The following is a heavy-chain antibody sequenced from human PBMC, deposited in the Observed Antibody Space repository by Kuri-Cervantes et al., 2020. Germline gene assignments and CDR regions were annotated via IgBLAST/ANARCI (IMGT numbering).Heavy chain of an antibody. V-gene: IGHV4-59*01. D-gene: IGHD6-19*01. CDR3: ARGLYSSGWYGGGYWFDP. J-gene: IGHJ5*02. CDR1: GGSISSYY. CDR2: IYYSGST. Sequence: SETLSLTCTVSGGSISSYYWSWIRQPPGKGLEWIGYIYYSGSTNYNPSLKSRVTISVDTSKNQFSLKLSSVAAADTAVYYCARGLYSSGWYGGGYWFDPWGQGTLVTVSS.